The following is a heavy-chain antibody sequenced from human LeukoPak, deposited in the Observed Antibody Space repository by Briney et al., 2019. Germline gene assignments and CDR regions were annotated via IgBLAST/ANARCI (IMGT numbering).Heavy chain of an antibody. Sequence: KPSETLSLTCAVYGGSFSGYYWSWIRQPPGKGLEWIGEINHSGSTNYNPSLKRRVTISVDTSKNQFSLKLNSVTAADTAVYYCAXAGQVRGXXXXXXXXXXQHWGQGTLVTVSS. CDR3: AXAGQVRGXXXXXXXXXXQH. V-gene: IGHV4-34*01. CDR2: INHSGST. CDR1: GGSFSGYY. D-gene: IGHD3-10*01. J-gene: IGHJ1*01.